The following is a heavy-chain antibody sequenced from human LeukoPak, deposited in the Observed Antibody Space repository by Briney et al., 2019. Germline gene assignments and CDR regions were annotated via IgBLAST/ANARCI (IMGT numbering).Heavy chain of an antibody. J-gene: IGHJ6*03. D-gene: IGHD3-10*01. CDR3: ARQRQLDDCYYYYMDV. V-gene: IGHV4-4*09. CDR2: IYTSGST. Sequence: PSETLSLTCTVSGGSISSYYWSWIRQPPGKGLEWVWYIYTSGSTNYNPSLKSRVTISVDTSKNQFSLKLSSVTAADTAVYYCARQRQLDDCYYYYMDVWGKGTTVTVSS. CDR1: GGSISSYY.